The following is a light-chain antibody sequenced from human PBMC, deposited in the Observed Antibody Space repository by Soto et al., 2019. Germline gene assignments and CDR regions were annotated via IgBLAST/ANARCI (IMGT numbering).Light chain of an antibody. Sequence: EIVLTPSPGTLSLSPGERATLSCRASQSVSANYLAWYQQKPGQAPRLLIYGASRRATGIPDRFSGSGSGTDFTLTISRLEPEDSSVYYCQQYGSSPLTFGGGTKVEIK. CDR1: QSVSANY. V-gene: IGKV3-20*01. CDR3: QQYGSSPLT. CDR2: GAS. J-gene: IGKJ4*01.